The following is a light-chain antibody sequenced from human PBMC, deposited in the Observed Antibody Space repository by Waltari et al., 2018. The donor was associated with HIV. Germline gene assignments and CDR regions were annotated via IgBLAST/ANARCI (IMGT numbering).Light chain of an antibody. CDR1: ANDVGGYSY. J-gene: IGLJ2*01. Sequence: QSALTQPPSASGSPGQSVTISCTGTANDVGGYSYFSWYQLHPGKAPKLLIYDVTKRPSGVPDRFSGSKSGNTASLTVSGLQGDDEADYYCSSYAGSAVVFGGGTKLTVL. CDR3: SSYAGSAVV. V-gene: IGLV2-8*01. CDR2: DVT.